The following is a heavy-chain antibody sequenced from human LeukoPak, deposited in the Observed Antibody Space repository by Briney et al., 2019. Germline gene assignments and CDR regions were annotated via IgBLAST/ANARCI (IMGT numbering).Heavy chain of an antibody. Sequence: PGGSLRLSCATSGFTFSSYGMHWVRQAPGKGLEWMAVVSDDGSNKYYEDSVRGRFTISRDNSKNTLNLQMSSLRDEDTAVYYCAKPRLRGGYLFDYWGQGTLVTVSS. D-gene: IGHD5-12*01. V-gene: IGHV3-30*18. CDR3: AKPRLRGGYLFDY. CDR1: GFTFSSYG. CDR2: VSDDGSNK. J-gene: IGHJ4*02.